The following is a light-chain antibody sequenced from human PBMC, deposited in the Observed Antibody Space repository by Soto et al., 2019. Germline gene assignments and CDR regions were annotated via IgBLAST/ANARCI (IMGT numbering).Light chain of an antibody. J-gene: IGKJ1*01. CDR1: QSVSSRY. V-gene: IGKV3-20*01. Sequence: EIVLTQSPGTLSLSPGERATLSCRASQSVSSRYLAWYHQKPGQAPRLLIFGASSRATGIPERFSGSGSGTDFTLTISRLEPEDFAVYYCQQYGSSYPWTFGQGTKVEIK. CDR3: QQYGSSYPWT. CDR2: GAS.